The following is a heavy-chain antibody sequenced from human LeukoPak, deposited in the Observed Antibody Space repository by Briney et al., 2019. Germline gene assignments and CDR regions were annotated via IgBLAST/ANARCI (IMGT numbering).Heavy chain of an antibody. CDR3: ARYCSSTSCYNIRDNYYYYDMDV. CDR2: IIPILGIA. V-gene: IGHV1-69*04. CDR1: GGTFSSYA. J-gene: IGHJ6*02. D-gene: IGHD2-2*02. Sequence: SVKVSCKASGGTFSSYAISWVRQAPGQGLEWMGRIIPILGIANYAQKFQGRVTITADKSTSTAYMELSSLRSEDTAVYYCARYCSSTSCYNIRDNYYYYDMDVWGQGTTVTVSS.